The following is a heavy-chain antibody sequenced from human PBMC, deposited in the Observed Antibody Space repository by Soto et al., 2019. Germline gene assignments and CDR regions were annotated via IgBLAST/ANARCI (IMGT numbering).Heavy chain of an antibody. Sequence: GGSLRLSCAASGFTFSSYGMHWVRQAPGKGLEWVAVISYDGSNKYYADSVKGRFTISRDNSKNTLYLQMNSLRAEDTAVYYCAKGRGSGYFVPGFDPWGQGTLVTVSS. J-gene: IGHJ5*02. D-gene: IGHD3-3*01. CDR1: GFTFSSYG. V-gene: IGHV3-30*18. CDR3: AKGRGSGYFVPGFDP. CDR2: ISYDGSNK.